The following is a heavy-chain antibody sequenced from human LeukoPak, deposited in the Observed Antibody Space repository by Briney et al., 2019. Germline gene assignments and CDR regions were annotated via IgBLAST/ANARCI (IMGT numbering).Heavy chain of an antibody. D-gene: IGHD2-8*01. CDR3: AKSGGIVLMVYATYYFDY. CDR1: GFTFSSYA. J-gene: IGHJ4*02. Sequence: GGSLRLSCAASGFTFSSYAMSWVRQAPGKRLEWVSAISGSGGSTYYADSVKGRFTISRDNSKNTLYLQMNSLRAEDTAVYYCAKSGGIVLMVYATYYFDYWGQGTLVTVSS. CDR2: ISGSGGST. V-gene: IGHV3-23*01.